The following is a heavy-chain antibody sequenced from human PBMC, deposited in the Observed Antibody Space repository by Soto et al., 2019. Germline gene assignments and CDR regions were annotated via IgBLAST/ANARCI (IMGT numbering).Heavy chain of an antibody. CDR3: ARLLIEGYYYYGMDV. CDR2: IYYSGST. J-gene: IGHJ6*02. D-gene: IGHD1-26*01. V-gene: IGHV4-30-4*01. CDR1: GGSISSGDYY. Sequence: SETLSLTCTVSGGSISSGDYYWSWIRQPPGKGLEWIGYIYYSGSTYYNPSLKSRVTISVDTSKNQFSLKLSSVTAADTAVYYCARLLIEGYYYYGMDVWGQGTTVTVSS.